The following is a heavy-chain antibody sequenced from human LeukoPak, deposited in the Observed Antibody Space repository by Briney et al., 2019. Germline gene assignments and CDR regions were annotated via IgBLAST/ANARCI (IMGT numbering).Heavy chain of an antibody. CDR2: IYYSGST. D-gene: IGHD6-13*01. J-gene: IGHJ2*01. CDR3: ARSYSSSNLHYWYFDL. Sequence: SETLSLTCTVSGGSISSYYWSWIRQPPGKGLEWIGYIYYSGSTNYNPSLKSRVTISVDTSKNQFSLKLSSVTAADTAVYYCARSYSSSNLHYWYFDLWGCGTLVTVSS. V-gene: IGHV4-59*08. CDR1: GGSISSYY.